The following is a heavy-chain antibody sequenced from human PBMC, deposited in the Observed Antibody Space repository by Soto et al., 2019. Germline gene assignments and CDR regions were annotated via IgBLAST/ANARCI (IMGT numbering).Heavy chain of an antibody. Sequence: PGGSLRLSCAASGFTFSSYGMHWVRQAPGKGLEWVAVISYDGSNKYYADSVKGRFTISRDNSKNTLYLQMNSLRAEETAVYYCEKDGNLSLGNLRGMDVWGQGTTVTVSS. CDR3: EKDGNLSLGNLRGMDV. CDR1: GFTFSSYG. J-gene: IGHJ6*02. V-gene: IGHV3-30*18. D-gene: IGHD3-16*02. CDR2: ISYDGSNK.